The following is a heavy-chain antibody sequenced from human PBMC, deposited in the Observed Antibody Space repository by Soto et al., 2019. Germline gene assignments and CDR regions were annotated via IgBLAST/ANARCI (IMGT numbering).Heavy chain of an antibody. CDR1: GFTFSSYA. CDR2: ISGSGGST. D-gene: IGHD1-1*01. Sequence: EVQLLESGGGLVQPGGSLRLSCAASGFTFSSYAMSWVRQAPGKGLEWVSAISGSGGSTYYADFVKGRVTISRDNSKNTLYLQMNSLRAEDTAVYYCAPLGGNWSTDWFDPWGKGTLVTVSS. CDR3: APLGGNWSTDWFDP. V-gene: IGHV3-23*01. J-gene: IGHJ5*02.